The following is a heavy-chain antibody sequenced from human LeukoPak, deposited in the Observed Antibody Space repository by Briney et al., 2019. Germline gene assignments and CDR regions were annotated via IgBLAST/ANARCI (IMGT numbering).Heavy chain of an antibody. J-gene: IGHJ4*02. Sequence: ASVKVSCKASGYTFTGYYMHWVRQAPGQGLEWMGWINPNSGGTNYAQKSQGRVTMTRDTSISTAYMELSRLRSDDTAVYYCARDSIVYYYDSSGYYYNYFDYWGQGSLVTVSS. D-gene: IGHD3-22*01. CDR2: INPNSGGT. V-gene: IGHV1-2*02. CDR1: GYTFTGYY. CDR3: ARDSIVYYYDSSGYYYNYFDY.